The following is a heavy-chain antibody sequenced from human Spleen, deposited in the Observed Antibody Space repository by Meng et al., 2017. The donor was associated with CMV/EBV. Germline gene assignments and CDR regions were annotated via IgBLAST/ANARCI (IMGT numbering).Heavy chain of an antibody. D-gene: IGHD2-15*01. CDR2: LIPLLGIS. V-gene: IGHV1-69*02. Sequence: ASGRLDIYTINWVRQGPRQGLEWMGGLIPLLGISNYAPRFQGRVTITADKSTNTAYMEMTSLRSGDTAVYFCARLAECSGGNCYFDYWGPGSLVTVSS. CDR1: GRLDIYT. CDR3: ARLAECSGGNCYFDY. J-gene: IGHJ4*02.